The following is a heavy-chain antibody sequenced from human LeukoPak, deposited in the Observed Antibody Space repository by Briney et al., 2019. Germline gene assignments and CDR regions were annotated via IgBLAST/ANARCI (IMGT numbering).Heavy chain of an antibody. CDR3: ARSGTRRLLLRP. D-gene: IGHD3-22*01. Sequence: PSETLSLTCTVSGGSISSYYWSWIRQPPGKGLEWIGYIYYSGSTNYNPSLKSRVTISVDTSKNQFPLKLSSVTAADTAVYYCARSGTRRLLLRPWGQGTLVTVSS. CDR1: GGSISSYY. V-gene: IGHV4-59*08. CDR2: IYYSGST. J-gene: IGHJ5*02.